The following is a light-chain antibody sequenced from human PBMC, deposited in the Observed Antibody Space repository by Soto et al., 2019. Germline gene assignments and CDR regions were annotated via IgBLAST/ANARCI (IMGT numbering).Light chain of an antibody. Sequence: DLQMTQSPSSLSASVGDRFTIACRASQNVRSYLNWYQQRPGKAPKLLISETSTLESGVPSKFSGTGYGTDFTLTISSLQPEDFATYYCQQTYSTRFTFGPGTKVDIK. V-gene: IGKV1-39*01. CDR3: QQTYSTRFT. CDR1: QNVRSY. CDR2: ETS. J-gene: IGKJ3*01.